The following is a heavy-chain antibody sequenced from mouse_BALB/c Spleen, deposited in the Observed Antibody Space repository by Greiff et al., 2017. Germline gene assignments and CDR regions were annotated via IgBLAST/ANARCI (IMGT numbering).Heavy chain of an antibody. CDR3: ARRGLLLPHYFDY. J-gene: IGHJ2*01. D-gene: IGHD1-1*01. CDR1: GYTFSSYW. CDR2: ILPGSGST. V-gene: IGHV1-9*01. Sequence: VQLQQSGAELMKPGASVKISCKATGYTFSSYWIEWVKQRPGHGLEWIGEILPGSGSTNYNEKFKGKATFTADTSSNTAYMQLSSLTSEDSAVYYCARRGLLLPHYFDYWGQGTTLTVSS.